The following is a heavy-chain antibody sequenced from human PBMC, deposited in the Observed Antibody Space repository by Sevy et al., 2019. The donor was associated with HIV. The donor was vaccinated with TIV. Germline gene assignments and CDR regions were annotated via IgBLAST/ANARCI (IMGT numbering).Heavy chain of an antibody. CDR1: GFTFSSYG. V-gene: IGHV3-30*02. CDR3: AKVAWELHPYFDD. J-gene: IGHJ4*02. D-gene: IGHD1-26*01. CDR2: IRYDGSNK. Sequence: GGSLRLSCAASGFTFSSYGMHWVRQAPGKGLEWVAFIRYDGSNKYYADSVKGRFTISRDNSKNTLYLQMNSLRAEDTAVYYCAKVAWELHPYFDDWGQGTLVTVSS.